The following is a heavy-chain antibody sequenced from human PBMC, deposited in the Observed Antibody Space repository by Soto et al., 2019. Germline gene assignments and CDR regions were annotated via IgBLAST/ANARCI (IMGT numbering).Heavy chain of an antibody. D-gene: IGHD1-20*01. J-gene: IGHJ5*02. CDR3: AKDLYNWKSNWFDP. Sequence: GGSLRLSCAASGFTFSSYAMSWVRQAPGKGLEWVSAISGSGGSTYYADSVKGRFTISRDNSKNTLYLQMNSLRAEDAAVYYCAKDLYNWKSNWFDPWGQGTLVTVSS. V-gene: IGHV3-23*01. CDR1: GFTFSSYA. CDR2: ISGSGGST.